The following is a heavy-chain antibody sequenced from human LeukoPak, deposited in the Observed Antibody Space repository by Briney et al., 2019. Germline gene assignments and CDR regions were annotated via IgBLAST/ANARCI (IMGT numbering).Heavy chain of an antibody. CDR1: GFAFKNYW. Sequence: PGGSLRLSCAASGFAFKNYWMTWVRQAPGKGLEWVANIKQDGSEKYYVDSVKGRSTISRDNANNSLFLQMNSLRAEDTAVYYCASHFRVVVDVWGRGTLDTVSS. CDR3: ASHFRVVVDV. V-gene: IGHV3-7*01. J-gene: IGHJ2*01. CDR2: IKQDGSEK. D-gene: IGHD2-2*01.